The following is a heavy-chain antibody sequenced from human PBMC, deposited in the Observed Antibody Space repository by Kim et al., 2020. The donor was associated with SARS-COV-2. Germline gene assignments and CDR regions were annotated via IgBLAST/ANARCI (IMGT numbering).Heavy chain of an antibody. V-gene: IGHV4-38-2*02. Sequence: SETLSLTCTVSGYSISSGYYWGWIRQPPGKGLEWIGSIYHSGSTYYNPSLKSRVTISVDTSKNQFSLKLSSVTAADTAVYYCARSGWTDPFDYWGQGTLVTVSS. J-gene: IGHJ4*02. CDR2: IYHSGST. CDR1: GYSISSGYY. CDR3: ARSGWTDPFDY. D-gene: IGHD6-19*01.